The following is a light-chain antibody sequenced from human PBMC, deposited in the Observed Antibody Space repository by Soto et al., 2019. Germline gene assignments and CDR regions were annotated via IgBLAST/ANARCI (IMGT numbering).Light chain of an antibody. J-gene: IGLJ3*02. Sequence: QSALTQPPSASASLGASVTLTCTLSSGYSNYKVDWYQQRPGKGPRFVMRVGTGGIVGSKGDGIPDRFSVLGSRLNRYLTIKNIQEEDESDYHCGADHGSGSNFVVMDWVFGGGTKLTVL. CDR2: VGTGGIVG. V-gene: IGLV9-49*01. CDR1: SGYSNYK. CDR3: GADHGSGSNFVVMDWV.